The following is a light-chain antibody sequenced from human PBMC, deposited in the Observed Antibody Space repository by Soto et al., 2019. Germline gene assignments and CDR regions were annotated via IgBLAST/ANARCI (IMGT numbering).Light chain of an antibody. V-gene: IGKV3-15*01. CDR2: TAS. CDR3: RQCNNWSPRT. J-gene: IGKJ4*01. Sequence: DIVMTQSPVTLSASPGESATLSCRASQNIESNLTWYQQKPGQSPKLLIYTASTRASGSPARFSGSGYGTEFSLTISSLLSEDSAVYYCRQCNNWSPRTFGGGTKVEIK. CDR1: QNIESN.